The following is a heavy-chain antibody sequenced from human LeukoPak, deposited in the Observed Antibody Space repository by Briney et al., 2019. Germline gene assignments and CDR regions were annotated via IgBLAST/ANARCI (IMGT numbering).Heavy chain of an antibody. CDR3: ATTYKYDSSGYPIDY. D-gene: IGHD3-22*01. CDR2: INPNSGGT. V-gene: IGHV1-2*02. Sequence: ASVKVSCKASGYTFTGYYLDWVRQAPGQGLEWMGWINPNSGGTNYAQKFQGRVTVTRDTSTSTAYMELSRLRSDDTAVYYCATTYKYDSSGYPIDYWGQGTLVTVSS. CDR1: GYTFTGYY. J-gene: IGHJ4*02.